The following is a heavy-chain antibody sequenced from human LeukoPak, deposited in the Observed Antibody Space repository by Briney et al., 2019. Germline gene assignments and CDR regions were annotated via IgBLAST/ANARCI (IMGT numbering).Heavy chain of an antibody. CDR1: GGSISSSNW. D-gene: IGHD6-6*01. CDR2: INHSGST. CDR3: ARTSIAARRANVFDI. V-gene: IGHV4-4*02. J-gene: IGHJ3*02. Sequence: SETLSLTCAVSGGSISSSNWWSWVRQPPGKGLEWIGEINHSGSTNYNPSLKSRVTISVDRSKNQFSLKLSSVTAADTAVYHCARTSIAARRANVFDIWGQGTMVTVSS.